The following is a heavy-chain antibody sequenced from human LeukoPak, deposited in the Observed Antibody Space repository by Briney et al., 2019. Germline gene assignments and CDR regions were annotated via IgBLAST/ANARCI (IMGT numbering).Heavy chain of an antibody. CDR1: GFTFTSYA. Sequence: PGGSLRLSCVASGFTFTSYAMRWVRQAPGKGLEWVSGISWNSGSIGYADSVKGRFTISRDNAKNSLYLQMNSLRAEDTALYYCAKDSNGSGSGDFDYWGQGTLVTVSS. D-gene: IGHD3-10*01. V-gene: IGHV3-9*01. J-gene: IGHJ4*02. CDR2: ISWNSGSI. CDR3: AKDSNGSGSGDFDY.